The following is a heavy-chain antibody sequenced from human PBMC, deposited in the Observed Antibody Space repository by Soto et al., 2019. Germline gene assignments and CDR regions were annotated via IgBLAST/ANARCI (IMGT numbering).Heavy chain of an antibody. D-gene: IGHD3-22*01. V-gene: IGHV4-39*01. CDR3: ARVYSYYDSSGYYIFDY. CDR1: GGSISSSSYY. CDR2: IYYSGST. J-gene: IGHJ4*02. Sequence: SETLSLTCTVSGGSISSSSYYWGWIRQPPGKGLEWIGSIYYSGSTYYNPSLKSRVTISVDTSKNQFSLKLSSVTAADTAVYYCARVYSYYDSSGYYIFDYWGQGTLVTGSS.